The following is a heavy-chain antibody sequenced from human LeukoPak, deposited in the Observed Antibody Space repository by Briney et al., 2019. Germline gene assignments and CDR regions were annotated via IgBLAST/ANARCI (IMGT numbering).Heavy chain of an antibody. CDR3: ARLYSSSWYYFDY. V-gene: IGHV3-21*01. CDR1: GFTFSSYS. D-gene: IGHD6-13*01. J-gene: IGHJ4*02. CDR2: ISSSSSYI. Sequence: GSLRLSCAASGFTFSSYSMNWVRQAPGKGLEWVSSISSSSSYIYYADSVKGRFTISRDNAKNSLYLQMNSLRAEDTAVYYCARLYSSSWYYFDYWGQGTLVTVSS.